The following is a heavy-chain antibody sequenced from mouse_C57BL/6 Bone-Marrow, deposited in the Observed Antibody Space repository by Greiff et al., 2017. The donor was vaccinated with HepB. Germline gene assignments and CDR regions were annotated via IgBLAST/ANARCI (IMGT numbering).Heavy chain of an antibody. V-gene: IGHV3-6*01. J-gene: IGHJ1*03. Sequence: ESGPGLVKPSQSLSLTCSVTGYSITSGYYWNWIRQFPGNKLEWMGYISYDGSNNYNPSLKNRISITRDPSKNQFFLKLNSVTTEDTATYYCVITTVVEKFFDVWGTGTTVTVSS. CDR3: VITTVVEKFFDV. D-gene: IGHD1-1*01. CDR2: ISYDGSN. CDR1: GYSITSGYY.